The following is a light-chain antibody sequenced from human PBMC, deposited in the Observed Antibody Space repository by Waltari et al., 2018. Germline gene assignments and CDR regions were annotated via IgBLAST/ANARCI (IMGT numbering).Light chain of an antibody. J-gene: IGKJ4*01. CDR2: ATS. V-gene: IGKV1-39*01. CDR3: QQSYRTPPLT. Sequence: RASQRFRGYLKWYQQTPVKAPKVLSYATSSLQSGVPSRFSGSGSGTDFTLTISSLLPEDFATYYCQQSYRTPPLTFGGGTKVEIK. CDR1: QRFRGY.